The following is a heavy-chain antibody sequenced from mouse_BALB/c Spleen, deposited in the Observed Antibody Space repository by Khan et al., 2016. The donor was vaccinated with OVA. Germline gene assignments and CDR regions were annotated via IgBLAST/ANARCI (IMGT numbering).Heavy chain of an antibody. CDR2: INYSGNT. Sequence: EVQLQESGPGLVKRSQSLSLICTVTGYLITSEYAWNWIGQFPGNKLEWMGYINYSGNTRFNPSLKSRTSITRDTSKNQFFLQLNSVTTEDTDTYYSARKDYYDYDPFPYWGQGTLVTVSA. J-gene: IGHJ3*01. CDR3: ARKDYYDYDPFPY. V-gene: IGHV3-2*02. D-gene: IGHD2-4*01. CDR1: GYLITSEYA.